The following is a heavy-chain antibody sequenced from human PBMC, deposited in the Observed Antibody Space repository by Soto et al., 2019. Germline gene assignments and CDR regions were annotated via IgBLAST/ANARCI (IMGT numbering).Heavy chain of an antibody. J-gene: IGHJ6*02. D-gene: IGHD4-17*01. CDR2: IYYSGST. CDR3: ASWSSNDYGDYGGMDV. V-gene: IGHV4-30-4*01. Sequence: KPSETLSLTCTVSGGSISSGDYYWSWIRQPPGKGLEWIGYIYYSGSTYYNPSLKSRVTISVDTSKNQFSLKLSSVTAADTAVYYCASWSSNDYGDYGGMDVWGQGTTVTVSS. CDR1: GGSISSGDYY.